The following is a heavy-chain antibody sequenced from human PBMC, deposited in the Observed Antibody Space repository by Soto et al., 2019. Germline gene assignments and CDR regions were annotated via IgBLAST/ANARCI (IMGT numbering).Heavy chain of an antibody. CDR2: INHSGST. CDR1: GGSFSGYY. D-gene: IGHD2-2*01. CDR3: ARGRYSGYCSSTSCYYYYYYGMDV. Sequence: SETLSLTCAVYGGSFSGYYWSWIRQPPGKGLEWIGEINHSGSTNYNPSLKSRVTISVDTSKNQFSLKLSSVTAADTAVYYCARGRYSGYCSSTSCYYYYYYGMDVWGQGTTVTVSS. V-gene: IGHV4-34*01. J-gene: IGHJ6*02.